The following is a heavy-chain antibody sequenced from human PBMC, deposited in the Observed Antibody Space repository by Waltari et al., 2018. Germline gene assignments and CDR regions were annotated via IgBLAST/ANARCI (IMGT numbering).Heavy chain of an antibody. CDR1: GFTFNNYA. CDR3: AKEVWQQLVRMVGWFDP. Sequence: EVQLLESGGGLVQPGGSMTLSCVVSGFTFNNYAMSWVRQVPGNGLEWVSAIGASGKTYYADSVKGRFTISKDSSKNTLYLQMNSLRVEDTAVYYCAKEVWQQLVRMVGWFDPWGQGTLVTVSS. CDR2: IGASGKT. V-gene: IGHV3-23*01. J-gene: IGHJ5*02. D-gene: IGHD6-13*01.